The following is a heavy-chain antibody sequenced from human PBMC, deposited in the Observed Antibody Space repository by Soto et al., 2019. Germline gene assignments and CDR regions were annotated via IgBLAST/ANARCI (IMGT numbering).Heavy chain of an antibody. CDR1: GDSVSSNSAA. CDR3: ARDRGNFDFWSGSRYYGMDV. J-gene: IGHJ6*02. V-gene: IGHV6-1*01. Sequence: SQTLSLTCAISGDSVSSNSAAWNWIRQSPSRGLEWLGRTYYRSKWYNDYAVSVKSRITINPDTSKNQFPLQLNSVTPEDTAVYYCARDRGNFDFWSGSRYYGMDVWGQGTTVTVSS. D-gene: IGHD3-3*01. CDR2: TYYRSKWYN.